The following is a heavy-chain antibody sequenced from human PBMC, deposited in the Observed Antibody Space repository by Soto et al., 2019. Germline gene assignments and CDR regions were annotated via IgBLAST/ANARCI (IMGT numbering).Heavy chain of an antibody. CDR3: ASFCTGGSCYVTGMDV. CDR2: IYPGDSNI. D-gene: IGHD2-15*01. Sequence: PGESLKISCKGSGHSFTRNWIGWVRQMPGKGLEWMGIIYPGDSNIKYSPSFQGQVSISADRSINAAYLQWSGLKASDTAVYYCASFCTGGSCYVTGMDVWGHGTMVTVSS. J-gene: IGHJ6*02. CDR1: GHSFTRNW. V-gene: IGHV5-51*01.